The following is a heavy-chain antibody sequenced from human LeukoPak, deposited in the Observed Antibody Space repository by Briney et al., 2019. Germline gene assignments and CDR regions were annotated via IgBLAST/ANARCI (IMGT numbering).Heavy chain of an antibody. CDR2: INPNSGGT. CDR1: GYTSIDYY. V-gene: IGHV1-2*02. D-gene: IGHD1-26*01. J-gene: IGHJ4*02. CDR3: ARDFQNNNWYGGPGYYFDF. Sequence: ASVKVSCKASGYTSIDYYMHWVRQAPGQGLEWMGWINPNSGGTNYAQKFQGRVTMTTDTSINTAYMELSRLRSDDTALYYCARDFQNNNWYGGPGYYFDFWGQGTLVPVSS.